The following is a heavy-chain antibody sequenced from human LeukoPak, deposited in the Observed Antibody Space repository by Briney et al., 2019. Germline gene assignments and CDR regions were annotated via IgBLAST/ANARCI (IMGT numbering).Heavy chain of an antibody. CDR2: INPNSGGT. CDR1: GYTFTSYY. CDR3: ARGHDYYYYMDV. Sequence: ASVKVSCKASGYTFTSYYMHWVRQAPGQGLEWMGWINPNSGGTNYAQKFRGRVTMTRDTSISTAYMELSRLRSDDTAVYYCARGHDYYYYMDVWGKGTTVTVSS. V-gene: IGHV1-2*02. J-gene: IGHJ6*03.